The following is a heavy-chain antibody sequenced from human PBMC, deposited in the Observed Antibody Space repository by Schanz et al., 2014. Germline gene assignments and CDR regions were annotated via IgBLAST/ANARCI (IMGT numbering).Heavy chain of an antibody. J-gene: IGHJ4*02. Sequence: EVQLVESGGGLVQPGGSLRLSCTASGFTFSSYSMNWVRQAPGKGLEWVAYISSSSSTIHYADSVKGRFTISRDNAKNSLYLQMTSLRAEDTAVYYCARKVVATIGGYYDNWGQGTLVTVSS. CDR1: GFTFSSYS. CDR2: ISSSSSTI. D-gene: IGHD5-12*01. CDR3: ARKVVATIGGYYDN. V-gene: IGHV3-48*01.